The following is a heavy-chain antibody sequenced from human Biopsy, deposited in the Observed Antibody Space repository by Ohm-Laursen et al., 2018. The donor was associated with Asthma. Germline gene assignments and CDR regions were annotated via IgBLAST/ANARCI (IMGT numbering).Heavy chain of an antibody. J-gene: IGHJ6*02. D-gene: IGHD2-21*02. CDR3: ARGGLHYYEYYGMDV. Sequence: SLRLSCAASGFTFANYTVHWVHQAPGKGLEWVTIISYDGRNTYYADSVEGRFTISRDNSKNTLFLQMSSLRPEDTAVYYCARGGLHYYEYYGMDVWGQGTTVTVSS. V-gene: IGHV3-30*04. CDR2: ISYDGRNT. CDR1: GFTFANYT.